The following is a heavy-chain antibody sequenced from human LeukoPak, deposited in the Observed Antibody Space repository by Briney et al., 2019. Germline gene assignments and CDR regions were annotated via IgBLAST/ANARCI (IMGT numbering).Heavy chain of an antibody. J-gene: IGHJ4*02. D-gene: IGHD3-3*01. CDR3: ARGYDFWSGYVY. CDR1: GGSISSGDYY. Sequence: SETLSLTCTVSGGSISSGDYYWSWIRQPPGKGLEWIGYIYYSGSTYYNPSLKSRVTISVDTSKNQFSLKLSSVTAADTAVCYCARGYDFWSGYVYWGQGTLVTVSS. CDR2: IYYSGST. V-gene: IGHV4-30-4*01.